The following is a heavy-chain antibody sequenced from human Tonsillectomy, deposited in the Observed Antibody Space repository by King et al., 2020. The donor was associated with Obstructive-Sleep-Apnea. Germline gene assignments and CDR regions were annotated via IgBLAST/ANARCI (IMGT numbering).Heavy chain of an antibody. CDR1: GGSISSCNR. CDR2: IYHSWGP. Sequence: LQLQESGPGQVKPSGTLSLTCAVSGGSISSCNRWNWVRQPPGKGLEWIGEIYHSWGPNYNPSLKSRCTISVDKSKNQFSLKMSSVTAADTAVYYCARVGAAGRSWFDPWGQGTLVTVSS. CDR3: ARVGAAGRSWFDP. V-gene: IGHV4-4*02. D-gene: IGHD6-13*01. J-gene: IGHJ5*02.